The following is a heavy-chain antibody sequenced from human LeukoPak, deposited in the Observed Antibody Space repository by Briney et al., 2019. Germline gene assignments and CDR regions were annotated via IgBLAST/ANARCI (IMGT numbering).Heavy chain of an antibody. CDR3: ASAVATLGWFDP. J-gene: IGHJ5*02. V-gene: IGHV3-21*01. D-gene: IGHD6-19*01. Sequence: GGSLRLSCTASGFTFSSYSMNWVRQAPGKGLEWVSSISTSSSYIYYADSVKGRFTISRDNAKNSLYLQMNNLRAEDTAVYYCASAVATLGWFDPWGQGTLVTVSS. CDR2: ISTSSSYI. CDR1: GFTFSSYS.